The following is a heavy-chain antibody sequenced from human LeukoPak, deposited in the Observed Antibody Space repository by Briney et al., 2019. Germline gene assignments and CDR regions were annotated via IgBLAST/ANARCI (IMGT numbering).Heavy chain of an antibody. CDR3: AAGGEWVGATAFDI. CDR2: IYYSGST. V-gene: IGHV4-59*08. Sequence: SETLSLTCTVSGGSISSYYWSWIRQPPGKGLEWIGYIYYSGSTNYNPSLKSRVTISVDTSKNQFSLKLSSVTAADTAVYYCAAGGEWVGATAFDIWGQGTMVTVSS. CDR1: GGSISSYY. D-gene: IGHD1-26*01. J-gene: IGHJ3*02.